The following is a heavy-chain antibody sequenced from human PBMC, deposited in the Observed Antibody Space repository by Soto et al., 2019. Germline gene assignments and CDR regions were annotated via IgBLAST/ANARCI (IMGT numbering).Heavy chain of an antibody. CDR2: VSGSGSST. CDR3: GKPPDYNWNDY. J-gene: IGHJ4*02. D-gene: IGHD1-20*01. Sequence: EVQLLESGGGLVQPGGSLRLSCAASGFTFSSYTMSWVRQAPGKGLEWISAVSGSGSSTYYADSVKGRFTISRDNSKDPLYLQMNNLRAEGPAVYYCGKPPDYNWNDYWGQGTLVPVSS. CDR1: GFTFSSYT. V-gene: IGHV3-23*01.